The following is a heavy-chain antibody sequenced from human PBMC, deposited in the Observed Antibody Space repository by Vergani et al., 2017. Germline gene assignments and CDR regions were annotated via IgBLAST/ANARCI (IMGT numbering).Heavy chain of an antibody. CDR3: AKNPGIARTRHYDAMDV. D-gene: IGHD1-20*01. CDR2: ISPGASTV. Sequence: LEESGGGSVKPGGSLRLSCAASGFKFSDHYMSWIRQAPGKGLEWVSHISPGASTVSYTDSVTGRFTVSRDNDNNSLTLDMTTLRVEDTAVYYCAKNPGIARTRHYDAMDVWGQGTTVTVSS. V-gene: IGHV3-11*04. CDR1: GFKFSDHY. J-gene: IGHJ6*02.